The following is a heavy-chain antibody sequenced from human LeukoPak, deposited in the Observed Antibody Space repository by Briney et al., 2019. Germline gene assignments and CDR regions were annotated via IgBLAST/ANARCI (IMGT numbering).Heavy chain of an antibody. J-gene: IGHJ4*02. V-gene: IGHV3-11*04. Sequence: PGGSLRLSCAASGFTFTDYYMTCIRQAPGKGLEWVSYISCSGTTIYYAASVKGRFTISRDNDKNSLYLQMNSLRAEDTAVYYCARAEGLRPDYWGQGTLVTVSS. D-gene: IGHD4-17*01. CDR3: ARAEGLRPDY. CDR2: ISCSGTTI. CDR1: GFTFTDYY.